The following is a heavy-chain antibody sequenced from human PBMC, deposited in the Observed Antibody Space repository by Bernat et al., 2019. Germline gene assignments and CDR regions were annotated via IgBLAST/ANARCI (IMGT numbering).Heavy chain of an antibody. CDR3: AKSSFSSSWYVFAPNYYYYGMDV. V-gene: IGHV3-30*18. J-gene: IGHJ6*02. Sequence: QVQLVDSGGGVVQPGTSLRLSCAASGFTFSSYGMHWVRQAPGKGLEWVAVISYDGSNKYYADSVKGRFTISRDNSKNTLYLQMNSLRAEDTAVYYCAKSSFSSSWYVFAPNYYYYGMDVWGQGTTVTVSS. D-gene: IGHD6-13*01. CDR2: ISYDGSNK. CDR1: GFTFSSYG.